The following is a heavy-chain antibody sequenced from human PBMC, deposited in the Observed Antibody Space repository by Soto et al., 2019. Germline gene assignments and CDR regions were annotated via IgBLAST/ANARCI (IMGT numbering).Heavy chain of an antibody. CDR1: GGTFSSSA. J-gene: IGHJ3*02. Sequence: QVQLVQSGAEVKKPGSSVKVSCKASGGTFSSSAINWVRQAPGQGLEWMGGIIPIFGTADYAQKFQGRVTITADESTTTAYMEMSSLRSEDTAVYYCARGHEYGGNPDAFDIWGQGTMVTVSS. CDR2: IIPIFGTA. V-gene: IGHV1-69*12. D-gene: IGHD4-17*01. CDR3: ARGHEYGGNPDAFDI.